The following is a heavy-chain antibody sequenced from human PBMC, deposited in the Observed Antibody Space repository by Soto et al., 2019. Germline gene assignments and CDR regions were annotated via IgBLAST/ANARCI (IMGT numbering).Heavy chain of an antibody. D-gene: IGHD3-3*01. CDR3: ARRAFGVAGTATLDY. Sequence: QVQLQQWGARLLKPSETLSLNCAVYGGSFSGYYWSWIRQPPGKGLEWIGEINHSGSTNYNPSLKSRATVXXDXSXXQFSLRLTSVTAADTAVYYCARRAFGVAGTATLDYWGQGTQVTVSS. CDR1: GGSFSGYY. CDR2: INHSGST. J-gene: IGHJ4*02. V-gene: IGHV4-34*01.